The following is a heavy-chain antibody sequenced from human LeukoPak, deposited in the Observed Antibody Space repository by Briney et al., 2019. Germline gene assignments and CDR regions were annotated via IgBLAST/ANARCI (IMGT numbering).Heavy chain of an antibody. CDR1: GFTFSSYE. CDR3: AKDLQGFVVVPAAMGGYYYYGMDV. V-gene: IGHV3-48*03. Sequence: GGSLRLSCAASGFTFSSYEMNWVRQAPGKGLEWVSYISSSGSTIYYADSVKGRFTISRDNAKNSLYLQMNSLRAEDTAMYYCAKDLQGFVVVPAAMGGYYYYGMDVWGKGTTVTVSS. J-gene: IGHJ6*04. CDR2: ISSSGSTI. D-gene: IGHD2-2*01.